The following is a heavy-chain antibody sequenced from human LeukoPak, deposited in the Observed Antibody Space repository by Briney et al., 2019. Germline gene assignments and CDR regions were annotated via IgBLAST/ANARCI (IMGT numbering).Heavy chain of an antibody. Sequence: ASVKVSCKASGYTFTSYAISWVRQAPGQGLEWMGGIIPIFGTANYAQKFQGRVTITADKSTSTAYMELSSLRSEDTAVYYCARDPLPASSITMVRGVIVTEGWFDPWGQGTLVTVSS. J-gene: IGHJ5*02. CDR1: GYTFTSYA. D-gene: IGHD3-10*01. CDR2: IIPIFGTA. V-gene: IGHV1-69*06. CDR3: ARDPLPASSITMVRGVIVTEGWFDP.